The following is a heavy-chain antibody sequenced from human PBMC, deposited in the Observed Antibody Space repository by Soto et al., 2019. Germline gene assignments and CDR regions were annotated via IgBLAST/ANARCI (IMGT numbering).Heavy chain of an antibody. CDR1: GGTFSSYA. J-gene: IGHJ6*02. D-gene: IGHD4-17*01. CDR3: AGGEAGYYYYGMDV. CDR2: IIPIFGTA. Sequence: ASVKVSCKASGGTFSSYAISWVRQAPGQGLEWMGGIIPIFGTANYAQKFQGRVTITADESTSTAYMELSSLRSEDTAVYYCAGGEAGYYYYGMDVWGQGTTVTVSS. V-gene: IGHV1-69*13.